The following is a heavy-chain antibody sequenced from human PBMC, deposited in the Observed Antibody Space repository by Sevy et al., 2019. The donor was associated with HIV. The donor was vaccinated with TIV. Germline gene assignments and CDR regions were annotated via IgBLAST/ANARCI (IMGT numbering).Heavy chain of an antibody. CDR3: ASERYCSGGSCPYGMDV. CDR1: GGSISSYY. D-gene: IGHD2-15*01. V-gene: IGHV4-59*12. Sequence: SETLSLTCTVSGGSISSYYWSWIRQPPGKGLEWIGYIYYSGSTNYNTSLKSRVTISVDTSKNQYSLKLRSVTAADTAVYYCASERYCSGGSCPYGMDVWGQGTTVTVSS. J-gene: IGHJ6*02. CDR2: IYYSGST.